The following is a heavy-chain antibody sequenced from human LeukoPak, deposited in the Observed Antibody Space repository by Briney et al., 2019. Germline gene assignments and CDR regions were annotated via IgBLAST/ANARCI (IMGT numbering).Heavy chain of an antibody. V-gene: IGHV1-8*01. D-gene: IGHD3-10*01. CDR2: MNPNSGNT. Sequence: ASVRVSCKASGYTFTSYDINWVRQATGQGLEWMGWMNPNSGNTGYAQKFQGRVTMTRNTSISTAYMELSSLRSEDTAVYYCARGIYYGSGSPAPGMDVWGQGTTVTVSS. CDR1: GYTFTSYD. J-gene: IGHJ6*02. CDR3: ARGIYYGSGSPAPGMDV.